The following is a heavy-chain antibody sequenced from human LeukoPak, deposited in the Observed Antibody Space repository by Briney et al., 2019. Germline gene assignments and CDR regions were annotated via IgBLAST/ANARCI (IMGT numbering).Heavy chain of an antibody. CDR1: GFIFNMYW. J-gene: IGHJ4*02. CDR2: IKQDGSEK. Sequence: GGSLRLSCAASGFIFNMYWMSWVRQAPGKGLEWVANIKQDGSEKYYADSVKGRFTISRDNAKNSLYLQMNSLRAEDTAVYYCARAGGSSWADYWGQGTLVTVSS. V-gene: IGHV3-7*01. CDR3: ARAGGSSWADY. D-gene: IGHD6-13*01.